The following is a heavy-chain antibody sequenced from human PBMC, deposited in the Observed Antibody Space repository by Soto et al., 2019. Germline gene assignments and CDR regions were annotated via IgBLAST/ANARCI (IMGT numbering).Heavy chain of an antibody. CDR2: IDHSGSV. V-gene: IGHV4-34*01. D-gene: IGHD6-13*01. Sequence: SETLSLTCAVYGGSFSGYYWSWMRLPPGKGLEWIGEIDHSGSVNYNPSLESRVTMSVDTSKTQFSLKLSSVTAADTAVYYCARDLIEAAGTPFDYWGQGTMVT. CDR3: ARDLIEAAGTPFDY. J-gene: IGHJ4*02. CDR1: GGSFSGYY.